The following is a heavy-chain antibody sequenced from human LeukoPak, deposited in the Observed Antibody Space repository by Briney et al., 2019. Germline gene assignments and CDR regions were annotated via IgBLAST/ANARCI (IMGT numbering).Heavy chain of an antibody. CDR2: INPSGGST. CDR1: GYTFTSYY. J-gene: IGHJ3*02. Sequence: ASVKVSCKASGYTFTSYYMHWVRQAPGQGLEGMGIINPSGGSTSYAQKFQGRVTMTRDTSTSTVYMELSSLRSEDTAVYYCARGVGAMVRGPPDAFDIWGQGTMVTVSS. CDR3: ARGVGAMVRGPPDAFDI. V-gene: IGHV1-46*01. D-gene: IGHD3-10*01.